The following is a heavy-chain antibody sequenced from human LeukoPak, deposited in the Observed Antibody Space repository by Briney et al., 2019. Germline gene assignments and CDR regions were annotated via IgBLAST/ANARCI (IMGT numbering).Heavy chain of an antibody. CDR2: IKQDGSEK. CDR1: GFTFSSYW. V-gene: IGHV3-7*01. J-gene: IGHJ4*02. D-gene: IGHD5-18*01. Sequence: GGSLRLSCAASGFTFSSYWMSWVRQAPGKGLEWVANIKQDGSEKYYVDSVKGRFTISRDNAKNSLYLQMNSLRAEDTAVYYCARDPRGGYYSYGNFDYWGQGTLVTVSS. CDR3: ARDPRGGYYSYGNFDY.